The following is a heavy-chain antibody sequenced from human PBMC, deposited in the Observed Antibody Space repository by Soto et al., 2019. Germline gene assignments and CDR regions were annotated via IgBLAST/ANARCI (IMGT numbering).Heavy chain of an antibody. CDR3: ARGQPVYDYVWGSYRSDAFDI. CDR1: GGTFSSYA. CDR2: IIPIFGTA. Sequence: SVKVSCKASGGTFSSYAISWVRQAPGQGLEWMGGIIPIFGTANYAQKFQGRVTITADESTSTAYMELSSLRSEDTAVYYCARGQPVYDYVWGSYRSDAFDIWGQGTMVTVSS. J-gene: IGHJ3*02. V-gene: IGHV1-69*13. D-gene: IGHD3-16*02.